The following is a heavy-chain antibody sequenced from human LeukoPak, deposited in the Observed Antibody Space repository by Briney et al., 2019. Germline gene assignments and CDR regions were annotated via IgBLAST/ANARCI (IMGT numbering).Heavy chain of an antibody. CDR3: AKGQRFYGEYYFDY. CDR2: ISSSGSTI. J-gene: IGHJ4*02. D-gene: IGHD4-17*01. CDR1: GFTSSDYY. V-gene: IGHV3-11*01. Sequence: GGSLRLSCAASGFTSSDYYMSWIRQAPGKGLEWVSYISSSGSTIYYADSVKGRFTISRDNAKNSLYLQMNSLRAEDTAVYYCAKGQRFYGEYYFDYWGQGPLVTVSS.